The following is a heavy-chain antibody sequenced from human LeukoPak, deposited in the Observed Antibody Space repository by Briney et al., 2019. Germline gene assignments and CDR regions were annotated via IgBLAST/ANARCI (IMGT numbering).Heavy chain of an antibody. J-gene: IGHJ3*02. CDR2: IYYSGST. D-gene: IGHD3-22*01. Sequence: SETLSLTCTVSGGSISGYYSSWIRQPPGKGLEWIGYIYYSGSTKYNPSLKSRVTMSVDTSRNQFSLKLSSVTAADTAVYYCARGGLENGYHSNDGFDIWGQGTMVTVSS. CDR3: ARGGLENGYHSNDGFDI. CDR1: GGSISGYY. V-gene: IGHV4-59*01.